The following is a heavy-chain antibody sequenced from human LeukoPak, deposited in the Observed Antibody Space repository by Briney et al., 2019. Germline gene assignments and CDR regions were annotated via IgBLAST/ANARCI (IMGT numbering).Heavy chain of an antibody. CDR1: GASITDHF. D-gene: IGHD6-13*01. CDR2: VFNGGST. CDR3: AIRPAASTWYGVFDY. Sequence: PSETVSLTCTVSGASITDHFWSWIRQPPGKGLEWIGYVFNGGSTNYNPSLKSRVTMSLDPSRDQFSLRLSSVTTADTAIYYCAIRPAASTWYGVFDYWSQGTLVTVSS. J-gene: IGHJ4*02. V-gene: IGHV4-59*11.